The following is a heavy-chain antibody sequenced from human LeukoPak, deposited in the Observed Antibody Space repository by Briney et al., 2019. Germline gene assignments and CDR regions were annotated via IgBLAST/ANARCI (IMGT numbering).Heavy chain of an antibody. CDR3: ARGLIWFGELSFDY. J-gene: IGHJ4*02. V-gene: IGHV1-2*02. CDR1: GYTFTGYY. Sequence: ASVKVSCKASGYTFTGYYMHWVRQAPGQGLEWMGWINPNSGGTNFAQKFQGRVTMTRDTSISTAYMELSRLRSDDTAVYYCARGLIWFGELSFDYWGQGTVDPVSS. D-gene: IGHD3-10*01. CDR2: INPNSGGT.